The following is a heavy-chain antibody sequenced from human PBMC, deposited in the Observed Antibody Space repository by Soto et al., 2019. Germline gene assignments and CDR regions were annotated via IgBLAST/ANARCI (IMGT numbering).Heavy chain of an antibody. CDR2: ISNNGDST. J-gene: IGHJ4*02. CDR3: SRSYSSSAL. V-gene: IGHV3-64D*08. CDR1: GFSFSGDG. Sequence: GGSLRLSCSVSGFSFSGDGLYWVRQAPGKGLEYVSAISNNGDSTYYADSVKGRFTISRDNSKNTLYLQMTSLRAEDTAAYYCSRSYSSSALWGQGTRVTVSS. D-gene: IGHD6-6*01.